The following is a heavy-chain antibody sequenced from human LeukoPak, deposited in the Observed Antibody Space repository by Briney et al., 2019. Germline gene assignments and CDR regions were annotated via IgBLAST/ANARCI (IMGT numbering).Heavy chain of an antibody. V-gene: IGHV1-18*01. CDR2: ISVHNGNT. CDR1: GYTFTSYG. CDR3: ARAAAWFFYMDV. D-gene: IGHD6-13*01. J-gene: IGHJ6*03. Sequence: ASVTVSCKASGYTFTSYGISWVRQAPGQGLEWMGWISVHNGNTDYAQKVQDRVTMTTDTSTSTAYMELRSLRSDDTAFYYCARAAAWFFYMDVWGQGTTVTVSS.